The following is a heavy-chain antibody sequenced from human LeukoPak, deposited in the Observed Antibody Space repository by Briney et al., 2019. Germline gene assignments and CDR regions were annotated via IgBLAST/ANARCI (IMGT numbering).Heavy chain of an antibody. CDR2: ISAGNGNT. CDR1: GYTFTGYY. J-gene: IGHJ4*02. Sequence: ASVKVSCKASGYTFTGYYMHWVRQAPGQRLEWMGWISAGNGNTKYSQEFQGRVTITWDTSASTAYMELSSLTSEDMAVYYCARDGFSSGWYPDYWGQGTLVTVSS. CDR3: ARDGFSSGWYPDY. D-gene: IGHD6-19*01. V-gene: IGHV1-3*03.